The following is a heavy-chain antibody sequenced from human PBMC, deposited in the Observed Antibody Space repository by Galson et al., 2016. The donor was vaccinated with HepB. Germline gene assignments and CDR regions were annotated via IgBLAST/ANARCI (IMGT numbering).Heavy chain of an antibody. J-gene: IGHJ4*02. CDR2: IYNGGTT. CDR3: SNDHRGIPAAGTGGY. D-gene: IGHD6-13*01. V-gene: IGHV3-66*02. Sequence: SLRLSCAASGFTVSDNYMSWVRQAPGKGLEWVSVIYNGGTTYYADSVQGRFSISRDNSKNTLFLQMNSLRPEDTAVYFLSNDHRGIPAAGTGGYWGQGTPFTVAS. CDR1: GFTVSDNY.